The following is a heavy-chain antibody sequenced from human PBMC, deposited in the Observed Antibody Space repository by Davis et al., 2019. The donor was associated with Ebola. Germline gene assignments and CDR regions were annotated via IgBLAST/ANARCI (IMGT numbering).Heavy chain of an antibody. CDR1: GFTFSSYG. J-gene: IGHJ4*02. CDR3: ARRADY. D-gene: IGHD1-14*01. V-gene: IGHV3-30*03. CDR2: ISYDGSNK. Sequence: GGSLRLSCAASGFTFSSYGMHWVRQAPGKGLEWVAVISYDGSNKYYADFVKGRFTISRDNSKNTLYLQMNSPRAEDTAVYYCARRADYWGQGTLVTVS.